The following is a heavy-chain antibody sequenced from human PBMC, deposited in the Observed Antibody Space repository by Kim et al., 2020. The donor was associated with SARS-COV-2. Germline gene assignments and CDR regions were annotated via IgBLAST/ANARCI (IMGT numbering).Heavy chain of an antibody. CDR3: ARGHYDFWSDRHWYFDI. J-gene: IGHJ2*01. D-gene: IGHD3-3*01. CDR2: IYYSGST. CDR1: GGSISSYY. Sequence: LETLSLTCTVSGGSISSYYWSWIRQPPGKGLEWIGYIYYSGSTNYNPSLKSRVTISVDTSKNQFSLKLSSVTAADTAVYYCARGHYDFWSDRHWYFDIWGRGTLVTVSS. V-gene: IGHV4-59*13.